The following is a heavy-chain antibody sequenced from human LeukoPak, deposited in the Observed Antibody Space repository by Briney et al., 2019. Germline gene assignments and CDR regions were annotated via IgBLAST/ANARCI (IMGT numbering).Heavy chain of an antibody. D-gene: IGHD6-19*01. CDR2: ISGSGSTI. J-gene: IGHJ3*02. CDR1: GFTFGDYA. Sequence: PGGSLRLSCTASGFTFGDYALTWVRQAPGKGLEWVSYISGSGSTIYYADSVKGRFTISRDNTKNSLYLQMNSLRAEDTAVYYCAREIAVAGRGVPDAFDIWGQGTMVTVSS. V-gene: IGHV3-48*03. CDR3: AREIAVAGRGVPDAFDI.